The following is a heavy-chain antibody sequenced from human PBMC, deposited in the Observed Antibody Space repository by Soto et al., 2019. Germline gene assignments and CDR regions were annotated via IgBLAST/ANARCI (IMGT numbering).Heavy chain of an antibody. CDR2: INPNSGGT. V-gene: IGHV1-2*02. CDR1: GYTFTGND. D-gene: IGHD5-12*01. J-gene: IGHJ4*02. Sequence: QVQLVQSGPEVKNPGASVKVSCKTSGYTFTGNDVHWVRQAPGQGLEWMGWINPNSGGTNYAQKFQGRVTMTRDTSNATAYMELSRLGSDDTAVYYCARTPPGYSGYDRRVYFDYWGQGTLVTVSS. CDR3: ARTPPGYSGYDRRVYFDY.